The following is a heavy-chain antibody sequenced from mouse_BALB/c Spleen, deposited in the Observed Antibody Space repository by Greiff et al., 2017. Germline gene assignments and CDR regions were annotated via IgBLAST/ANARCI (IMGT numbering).Heavy chain of an antibody. J-gene: IGHJ2*01. CDR1: GYTFTSYT. CDR3: ARSGDGYDYFDY. Sequence: VQLQQSGAELARPGASVKMSCKASGYTFTSYTMHWVKQRPGQGLEWIGYINPSSGYTNYNQKFKDKATLTADKSSSTAYMQLSSLTSEDSAVYYCARSGDGYDYFDYWGQGTTLTVSS. CDR2: INPSSGYT. D-gene: IGHD2-3*01. V-gene: IGHV1-4*01.